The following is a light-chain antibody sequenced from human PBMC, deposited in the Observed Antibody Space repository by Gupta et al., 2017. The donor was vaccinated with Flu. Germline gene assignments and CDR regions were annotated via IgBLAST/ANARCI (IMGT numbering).Light chain of an antibody. J-gene: IGKJ1*01. V-gene: IGKV1-39*01. CDR2: DVS. CDR3: QQSTRSSLT. CDR1: QTVVDY. Sequence: GDRVTITCRASQTVVDYLNWFQHKPGTAPQLLLFDVSRLHTGVPPRFSGSGFWTDFPPTIPDLPPEDSAIYSCQQSTRSSLTFGQGT.